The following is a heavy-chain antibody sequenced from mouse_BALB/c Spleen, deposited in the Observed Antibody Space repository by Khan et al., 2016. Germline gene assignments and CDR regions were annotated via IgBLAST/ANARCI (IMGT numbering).Heavy chain of an antibody. CDR3: AREGDAMDY. D-gene: IGHD3-3*01. CDR2: ISSGGSYT. Sequence: EVELVESGGGLVKPGGSLKLSCAASGFTFSSYAMSWVRQSPEKRLEWVAEISSGGSYTYYPDTVTGRFTISRDNAKHTLYLAMSSLRSEDTAMYYCAREGDAMDYWGQGTSVTVSS. J-gene: IGHJ4*01. CDR1: GFTFSSYA. V-gene: IGHV5-9-4*01.